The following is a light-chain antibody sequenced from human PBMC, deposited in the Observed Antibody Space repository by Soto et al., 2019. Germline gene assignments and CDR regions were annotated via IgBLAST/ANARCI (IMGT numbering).Light chain of an antibody. CDR3: QQYGSSPLT. CDR1: QSDSSNY. J-gene: IGKJ4*01. Sequence: EIVLTQSPGTLSLSPGERGTLSCRASQSDSSNYLAWYQQKPGQAPRLLIYGASSRATGIPDRFSGSGSGTDFTLTISRLEPEDFAVYYCQQYGSSPLTFGGGTKVDIK. V-gene: IGKV3-20*01. CDR2: GAS.